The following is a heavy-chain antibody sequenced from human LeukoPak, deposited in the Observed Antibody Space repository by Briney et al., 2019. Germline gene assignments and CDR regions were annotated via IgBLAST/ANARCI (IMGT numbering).Heavy chain of an antibody. CDR2: ISGDGGST. V-gene: IGHV3-23*01. CDR1: GFTVSSNY. D-gene: IGHD3-22*01. J-gene: IGHJ3*02. Sequence: PGGSLRLSCAASGFTVSSNYMSWVRQAPGKGLEWVSTISGDGGSTYYADSVKGRFIISRDNSKNTLYLQMNSLRAEDTAVYYCANDGAYYDSSTDAFDIWGQGTMVTVSS. CDR3: ANDGAYYDSSTDAFDI.